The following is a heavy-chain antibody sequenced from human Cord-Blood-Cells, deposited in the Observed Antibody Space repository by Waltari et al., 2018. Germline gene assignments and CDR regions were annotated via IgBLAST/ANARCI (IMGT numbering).Heavy chain of an antibody. CDR1: GYSISSGYY. V-gene: IGHV4-38-2*02. CDR3: GREGHVDTAIAFDY. CDR2: IYHSGGT. Sequence: QVQLQESGPGLVKPSETLSLTCTVSGYSISSGYYWGWIRQPPGKGLEWIGSIYHSGGTYFHPAQKSRVTLSVGQAEDPVSLKLSAGTGADTAVYYCGREGHVDTAIAFDYWGQGTLVTVSS. J-gene: IGHJ4*02. D-gene: IGHD5-18*01.